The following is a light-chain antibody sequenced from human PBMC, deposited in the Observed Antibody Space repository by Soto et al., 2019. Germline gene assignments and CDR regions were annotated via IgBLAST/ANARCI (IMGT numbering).Light chain of an antibody. CDR2: SND. Sequence: QSVLTQPPSASGTPGQRVTISCSGSSSNIGSNSVNWYQQLPGTAPKLLIYSNDRRPSGVPDRFSGSKSGTSASLAISWLQSEDEADYYCAAWDDSLNGYVFGTGTKLTVL. CDR3: AAWDDSLNGYV. J-gene: IGLJ1*01. CDR1: SSNIGSNS. V-gene: IGLV1-44*01.